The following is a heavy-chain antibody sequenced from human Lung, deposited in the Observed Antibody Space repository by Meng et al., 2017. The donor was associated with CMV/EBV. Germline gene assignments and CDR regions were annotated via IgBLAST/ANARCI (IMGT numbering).Heavy chain of an antibody. CDR2: IIPIFGTA. CDR3: ARSANIVVVPAARHYFDY. J-gene: IGHJ4*02. V-gene: IGHV1-69*05. D-gene: IGHD2-2*01. CDR1: GGTFSSYA. Sequence: SVKVSCKASGGTFSSYAISWVRQAPGQGLEWMGGIIPIFGTANYAQKFQGRVTITTDESMSTAYMELSSLRSEDTAVYYCARSANIVVVPAARHYFDYWGQGTLVTVSS.